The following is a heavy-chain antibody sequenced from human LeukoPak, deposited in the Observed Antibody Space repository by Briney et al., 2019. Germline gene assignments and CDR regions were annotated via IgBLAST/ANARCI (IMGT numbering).Heavy chain of an antibody. V-gene: IGHV3-30-3*01. CDR2: ISYDGSNK. J-gene: IGHJ4*02. CDR1: GFTFSSYA. Sequence: PGGSLRLSCAASGFTFSSYAMHWVRQAPGKGLEWVAVISYDGSNKYYADSVKGRFTISRDNSKNTLYLQMNSLRAEDTAVYYCAKDTLWFGELSPRASRFDYWGQGTLVTVSS. CDR3: AKDTLWFGELSPRASRFDY. D-gene: IGHD3-10*01.